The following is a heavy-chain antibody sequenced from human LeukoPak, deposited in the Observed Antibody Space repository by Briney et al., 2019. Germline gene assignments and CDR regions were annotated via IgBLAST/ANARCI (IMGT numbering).Heavy chain of an antibody. D-gene: IGHD3-10*02. CDR3: AKAGTMLAFDI. CDR2: ISYDGSNK. CDR1: GFTFSSYG. Sequence: GGSLRLSCAASGFTFSSYGMHWVRQAPGKGPEWVAVISYDGSNKYYADSVKGRFTISRDNSKNTLYLQMNSLRAEDTAVYYCAKAGTMLAFDIWGQGTMVTVSS. V-gene: IGHV3-30*18. J-gene: IGHJ3*02.